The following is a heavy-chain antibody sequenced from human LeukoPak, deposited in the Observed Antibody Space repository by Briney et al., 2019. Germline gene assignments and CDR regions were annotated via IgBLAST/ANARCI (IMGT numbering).Heavy chain of an antibody. CDR3: AKDLTRIAAAGTSDY. V-gene: IGHV3-30*18. Sequence: GGSLRLSCAASGFTFSSYGMHWVRQAPGKGLEWVAVISYDGSNKYYADSVKGRFTISRGNSKNTLYLQMNSLRAEDTAVYYCAKDLTRIAAAGTSDYWGQGTLVTVPS. J-gene: IGHJ4*02. CDR2: ISYDGSNK. CDR1: GFTFSSYG. D-gene: IGHD6-13*01.